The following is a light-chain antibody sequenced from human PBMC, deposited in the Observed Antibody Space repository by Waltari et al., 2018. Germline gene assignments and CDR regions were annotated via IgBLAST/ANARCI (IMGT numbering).Light chain of an antibody. Sequence: ERVMTQSPATLSVSPGETATLSCRASQSASTNLAWYQQKAGQAPRLRICDASIRATGGPARFSGSGAGTEFTLTITGLQSEDFAVYYCQQYNNWLYTFGQGTKLEIK. V-gene: IGKV3-15*01. CDR2: DAS. J-gene: IGKJ2*01. CDR3: QQYNNWLYT. CDR1: QSASTN.